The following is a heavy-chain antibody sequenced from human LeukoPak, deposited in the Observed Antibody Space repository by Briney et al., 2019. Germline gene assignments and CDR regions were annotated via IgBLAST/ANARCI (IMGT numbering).Heavy chain of an antibody. CDR2: ISGSGGST. Sequence: PGGSLRLSCAASGFTFSSYAMSWVRQAPGKGLEWVSAISGSGGSTYYADSVKGRFTISRDNSKTTLYLQMNSLRAEDTAVYYCAKDGVEYQLFFNYWGQGTLVTVSS. CDR3: AKDGVEYQLFFNY. CDR1: GFTFSSYA. D-gene: IGHD2-2*01. J-gene: IGHJ4*02. V-gene: IGHV3-23*01.